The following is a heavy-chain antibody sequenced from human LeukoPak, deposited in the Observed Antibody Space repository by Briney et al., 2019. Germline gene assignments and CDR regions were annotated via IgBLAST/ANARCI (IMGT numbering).Heavy chain of an antibody. CDR3: ARDQADDSSGPFGGTFDC. D-gene: IGHD3-22*01. V-gene: IGHV4-31*03. J-gene: IGHJ4*02. CDR1: GGSISSGGYY. Sequence: SETLSPTCNVSGGSISSGGYYWSWLRHHPGKGLEWMGYISFSGRTYYNPSLKRRVSISVDMSKNQFYLNLSSVTAADTAVYHCARDQADDSSGPFGGTFDCWGPGTLVTVAS. CDR2: ISFSGRT.